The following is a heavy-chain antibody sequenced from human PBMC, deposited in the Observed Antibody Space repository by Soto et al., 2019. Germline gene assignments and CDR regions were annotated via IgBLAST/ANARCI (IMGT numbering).Heavy chain of an antibody. Sequence: QLQLQESGSGLVKPSQTLSPTCAVSGGSISSGGYSWSWIRQPPGKGLEWIGYISHSGSTYYNPSLKRRVTISVDRSKNQFSLKLSSVTAADTAMYYCASGSHVPHYWGQGTLVTVSS. CDR2: ISHSGST. CDR1: GGSISSGGYS. CDR3: ASGSHVPHY. D-gene: IGHD6-6*01. J-gene: IGHJ4*02. V-gene: IGHV4-30-2*01.